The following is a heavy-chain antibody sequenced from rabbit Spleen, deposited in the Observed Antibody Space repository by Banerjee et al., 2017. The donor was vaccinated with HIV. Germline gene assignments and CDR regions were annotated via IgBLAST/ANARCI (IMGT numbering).Heavy chain of an antibody. V-gene: IGHV1S40*01. CDR3: ARDLAGVIGWNFGW. CDR2: INTDSSGST. Sequence: QSLEESGGDLVKPGASLTLTCTASGFSFSSSYRMCWVRQAPGKGLEWIACINTDSSGSTWYASWAKGRFTISKTSSTTVTLQMTSLTAADTATYFCARDLAGVIGWNFGWWGPGTLVTVS. D-gene: IGHD4-1*01. CDR1: GFSFSSSYR. J-gene: IGHJ6*01.